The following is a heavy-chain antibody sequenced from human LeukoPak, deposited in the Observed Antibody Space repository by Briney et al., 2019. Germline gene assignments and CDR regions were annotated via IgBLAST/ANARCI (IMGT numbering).Heavy chain of an antibody. CDR2: IYSGGST. D-gene: IGHD1-26*01. Sequence: PGGSLRLSCAASGFTVSSNYMSWVRQAPGKGLEWVSVIYSGGSTYYADSVKGRFTISRDNSKNTLYLQMNSLRAEDTAVYYCARDNSGSYYGFDYWGQGTLVTVSS. V-gene: IGHV3-53*01. CDR3: ARDNSGSYYGFDY. J-gene: IGHJ4*02. CDR1: GFTVSSNY.